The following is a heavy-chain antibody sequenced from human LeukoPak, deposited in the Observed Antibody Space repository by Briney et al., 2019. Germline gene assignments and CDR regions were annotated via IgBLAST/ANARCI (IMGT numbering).Heavy chain of an antibody. CDR3: ARDAKRWLQFRSHAFDI. CDR1: GYTFTGYY. V-gene: IGHV1-2*02. J-gene: IGHJ3*02. CDR2: INPNSGGT. Sequence: ASVKVSCKASGYTFTGYYMHWVRQAPGQGLEWMGWINPNSGGTNYAQKFRGRVTMTRDTSISTAYMELSRLRSDDTAVYYCARDAKRWLQFRSHAFDIWGQGTMVTVSS. D-gene: IGHD5-24*01.